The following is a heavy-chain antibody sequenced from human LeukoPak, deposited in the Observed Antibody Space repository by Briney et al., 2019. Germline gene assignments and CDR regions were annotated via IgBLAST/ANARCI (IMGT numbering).Heavy chain of an antibody. CDR2: IRSKAYGGTA. CDR1: GFSFGDYA. V-gene: IGHV3-49*04. CDR3: TRYGGDSGFYYYYMDV. J-gene: IGHJ6*03. Sequence: GGSLRLSCTASGFSFGDYAMTWVRLAPGKGLEWVGFIRSKAYGGTADYAASVKGRFTISRDDSKSIAYLQMNSLKTEDTAVYYCTRYGGDSGFYYYYMDVWGKGTTVTISS. D-gene: IGHD4-23*01.